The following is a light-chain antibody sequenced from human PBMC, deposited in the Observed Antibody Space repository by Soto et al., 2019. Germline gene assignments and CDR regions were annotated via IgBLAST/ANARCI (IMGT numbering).Light chain of an antibody. CDR3: QQYGSSS. J-gene: IGKJ4*01. CDR1: QSVSSSY. Sequence: EIVLTQSPGTLSLSPGERATLSCRASQSVSSSYLAWYQQKPGQAPRLLIYGASSRATGIPDRFSGSGSGTDFTLTIRRLEPEDFALYYWQQYGSSSFGGGTKVEIK. V-gene: IGKV3-20*01. CDR2: GAS.